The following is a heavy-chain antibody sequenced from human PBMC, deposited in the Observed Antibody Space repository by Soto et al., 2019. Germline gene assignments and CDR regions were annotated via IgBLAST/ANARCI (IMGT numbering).Heavy chain of an antibody. V-gene: IGHV1-2*04. Sequence: ASVKVSCKASGYTFTGYYMHWVRQAPGQGLEWMGWINPNSGGTNYAQKFQGWVTMTRDTSISTAYMELSRLRSDDTAVYYCARSPRITMIVTKYGMDVWGQGTTVTVS. CDR3: ARSPRITMIVTKYGMDV. J-gene: IGHJ6*02. CDR1: GYTFTGYY. D-gene: IGHD3-22*01. CDR2: INPNSGGT.